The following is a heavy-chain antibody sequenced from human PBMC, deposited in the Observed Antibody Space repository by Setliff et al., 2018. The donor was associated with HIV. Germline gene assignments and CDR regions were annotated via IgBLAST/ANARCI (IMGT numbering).Heavy chain of an antibody. CDR1: GGSISSHY. J-gene: IGHJ6*02. D-gene: IGHD5-18*01. V-gene: IGHV4-4*07. CDR3: ARVKYSYAQGFYYGLDV. Sequence: SETLCLTCTVSGGSISSHYWSWIRQPPGKGLEWIGSIYSSGSTNYNPSLKSRVTMSVDTSKSQFSLKLRSVTAADTAMFYCARVKYSYAQGFYYGLDVWGQGTTVTVSS. CDR2: IYSSGST.